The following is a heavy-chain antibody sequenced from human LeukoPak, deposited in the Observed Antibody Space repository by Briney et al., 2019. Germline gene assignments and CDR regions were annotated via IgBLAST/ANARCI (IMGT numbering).Heavy chain of an antibody. CDR3: ARRCVWGSYFDY. V-gene: IGHV4-59*01. D-gene: IGHD3-16*01. CDR1: DGSISDNY. J-gene: IGHJ4*02. CDR2: IYFRGDT. Sequence: SETLSLTCTVSDGSISDNYWSWIRQSPGKGLEWIGYIYFRGDTYYNPSLKSRVTISLETSKNQFSLELNSVTAADTAVYFCARRCVWGSYFDYWGRGTHVTVSS.